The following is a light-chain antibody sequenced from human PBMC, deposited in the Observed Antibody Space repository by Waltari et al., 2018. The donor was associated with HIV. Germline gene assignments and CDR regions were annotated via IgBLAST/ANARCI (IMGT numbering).Light chain of an antibody. CDR3: SSYAGSNNHVL. Sequence: QSALTQPPSASGSPGQSVTLSCTGTSSDVGGYNYVSWYQQHPGKVPKLMIYDVNKRPSGVPDRFSGFKSGNTASLTVSGLHAEDEADYYCSSYAGSNNHVLFGGGTKLTVL. J-gene: IGLJ2*01. CDR1: SSDVGGYNY. CDR2: DVN. V-gene: IGLV2-8*01.